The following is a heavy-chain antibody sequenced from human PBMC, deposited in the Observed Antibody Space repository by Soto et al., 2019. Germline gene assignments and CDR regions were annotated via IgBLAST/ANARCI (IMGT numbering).Heavy chain of an antibody. CDR2: IYHSGST. CDR1: GGSISSGGYS. Sequence: SETLSLTCAVSGGSISSGGYSWSWIRQPPGKGLEWIGYIYHSGSTNYNPSLKSRVTISVDKSKNQFSLKLSSVTAADTAVYYCARGGSSSWPYYYYGMDVWGQGTTVTVSS. J-gene: IGHJ6*02. V-gene: IGHV4-30-2*01. D-gene: IGHD6-13*01. CDR3: ARGGSSSWPYYYYGMDV.